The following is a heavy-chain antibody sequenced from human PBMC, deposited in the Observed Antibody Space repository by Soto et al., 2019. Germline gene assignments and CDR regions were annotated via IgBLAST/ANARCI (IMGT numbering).Heavy chain of an antibody. Sequence: SETLSLTCTVSGGSISSYYWSWIRQPPGKGLEWIGYIYYSGSTNYNPSLKSRVTISVDTSKNQFSLKLSSVTAADTAVYYCARRSGSLWFGELSEGWFDPWGQGTLVTVSS. CDR2: IYYSGST. CDR3: ARRSGSLWFGELSEGWFDP. CDR1: GGSISSYY. D-gene: IGHD3-10*01. J-gene: IGHJ5*02. V-gene: IGHV4-59*08.